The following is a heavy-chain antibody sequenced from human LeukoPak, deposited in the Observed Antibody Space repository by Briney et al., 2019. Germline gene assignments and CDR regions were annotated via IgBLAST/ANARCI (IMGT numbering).Heavy chain of an antibody. D-gene: IGHD1-26*01. J-gene: IGHJ4*02. Sequence: GESLRLSCAASGVTFDTYWMTWVRQAPGKGLEWVANIRHDANEKYYVDSVKGRFTISRDNAKNSLYLQMDSLRAEDTAVYYCARGGWEGIDYWGQGTRVTVSS. CDR3: ARGGWEGIDY. CDR1: GVTFDTYW. V-gene: IGHV3-7*01. CDR2: IRHDANEK.